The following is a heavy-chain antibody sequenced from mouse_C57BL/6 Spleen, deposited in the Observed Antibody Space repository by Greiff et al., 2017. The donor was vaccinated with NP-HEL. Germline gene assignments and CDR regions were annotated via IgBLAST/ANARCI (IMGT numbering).Heavy chain of an antibody. V-gene: IGHV1-39*01. CDR3: ARDLWLRLNWYFDV. D-gene: IGHD2-2*01. J-gene: IGHJ1*03. CDR1: GYSFTDYN. CDR2: INPNYGTT. Sequence: VQLKESGPELVKPGASVKISCKASGYSFTDYNMNWVKQSNGKSLEWIGVINPNYGTTSYNQKFKGKATLTVDQSSSTAYMQLNSLTSDDSAVYYCARDLWLRLNWYFDVWGTGTTVTVSS.